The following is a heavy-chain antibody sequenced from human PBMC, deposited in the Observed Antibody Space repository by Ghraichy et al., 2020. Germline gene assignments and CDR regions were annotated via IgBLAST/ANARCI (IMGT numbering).Heavy chain of an antibody. CDR2: ISGSGDNT. D-gene: IGHD1-26*01. V-gene: IGHV3-23*01. J-gene: IGHJ4*01. CDR1: GFTFSSYA. CDR3: AKDGVPRYSGTYYDIDY. Sequence: GGSLRLSCAVSGFTFSSYAMTWVRQAPGKGLEWVSGISGSGDNTYYGDSVKGRFTISRDNSKNTLYLQMNSLRVEDTAVNYCAKDGVPRYSGTYYDIDYWCHVILVSVS.